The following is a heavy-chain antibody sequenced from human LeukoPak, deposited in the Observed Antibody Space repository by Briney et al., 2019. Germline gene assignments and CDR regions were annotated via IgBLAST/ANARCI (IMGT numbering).Heavy chain of an antibody. CDR2: IYYSGST. CDR1: GGSISSGDYY. J-gene: IGHJ4*02. D-gene: IGHD2-2*02. CDR3: ARDPAPGYCSSTSCYTPYYFDY. Sequence: SQTLSLTCTVSGGSISSGDYYWSWIRQPPGKGLGWIGYIYYSGSTYYNPSLKSRVTISVDTSKNQFSLKLSSVTAADTAVYYCARDPAPGYCSSTSCYTPYYFDYWGQGTLVTVSS. V-gene: IGHV4-30-4*08.